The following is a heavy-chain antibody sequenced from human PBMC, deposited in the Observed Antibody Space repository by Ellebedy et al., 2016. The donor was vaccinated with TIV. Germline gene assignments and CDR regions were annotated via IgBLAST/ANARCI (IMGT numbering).Heavy chain of an antibody. V-gene: IGHV4-4*07. Sequence: MPSETLSLTCSVSGDSISTSYWSWIRQPAGKGLEWIGRIYTSGSTNSNPSLKSRVTMSVDTSKNQFSLKLSSVTAADTAVYYCARAGYYYDSSGTGFDYWGQGTLVTVSS. D-gene: IGHD3-22*01. CDR2: IYTSGST. CDR3: ARAGYYYDSSGTGFDY. CDR1: GDSISTSY. J-gene: IGHJ4*02.